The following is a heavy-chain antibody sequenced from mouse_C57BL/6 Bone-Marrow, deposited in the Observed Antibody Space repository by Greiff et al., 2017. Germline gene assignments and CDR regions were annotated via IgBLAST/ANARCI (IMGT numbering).Heavy chain of an antibody. J-gene: IGHJ2*01. Sequence: EVQLQQSGPELVKPGASVKISCKASGYTFTDYYMNWVKQSHGQSLEWIGDINPNNGGTSYNQKFKGKATLTVDKSSSTAYMELRSLTSEDSAVYYWAIATTVEYYFDYWGQGTTLTVSS. D-gene: IGHD1-1*01. CDR3: AIATTVEYYFDY. V-gene: IGHV1-26*01. CDR2: INPNNGGT. CDR1: GYTFTDYY.